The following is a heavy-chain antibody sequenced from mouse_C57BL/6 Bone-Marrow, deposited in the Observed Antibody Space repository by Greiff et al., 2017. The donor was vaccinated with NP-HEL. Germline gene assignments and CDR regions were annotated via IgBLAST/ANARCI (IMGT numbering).Heavy chain of an antibody. V-gene: IGHV1-5*01. Sequence: EVQLQESGTVLARPGASVKMSCKTSGYTFTSYWMHWVKQRPGQGLEWIGAIYPGNSDTSYNQKFKGKATLTAVTSASTAYMELSSLTNADSAVYYCTYGNYYYAVDYWGQGTSVTVSS. D-gene: IGHD2-1*01. CDR1: GYTFTSYW. J-gene: IGHJ4*01. CDR2: IYPGNSDT. CDR3: TYGNYYYAVDY.